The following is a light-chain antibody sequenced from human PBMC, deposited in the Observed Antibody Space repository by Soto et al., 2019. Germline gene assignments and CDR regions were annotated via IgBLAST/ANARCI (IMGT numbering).Light chain of an antibody. CDR1: QSVSSY. J-gene: IGKJ4*01. CDR3: QQYNNWPLT. Sequence: PSPTTGAMYPLPSSPLSCRASQSVSSYLAWYQQKPGQAPRLLIYGASTRATDIPARFSGSGSGTEFTLTISSLQSEDFALYYCQQYNNWPLTFGGGTKV. CDR2: GAS. V-gene: IGKV3-15*01.